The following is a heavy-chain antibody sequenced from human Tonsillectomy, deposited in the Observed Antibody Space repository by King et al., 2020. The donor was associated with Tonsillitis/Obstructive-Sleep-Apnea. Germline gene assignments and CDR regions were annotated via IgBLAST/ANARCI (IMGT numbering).Heavy chain of an antibody. V-gene: IGHV3-7*04. CDR2: IKQEGSEK. CDR1: GFTFSNYW. Sequence: VQLVESGGGLVQPGGSLRLSCEAAGFTFSNYWMSGFRQAPGKRVERLANIKQEGSEKYKVDSVKGRFTISRENAKNALYLQMNSLRAEDTAVYYCARDPVAAIYYYYMDVWGKGTTVTVSS. CDR3: ARDPVAAIYYYYMDV. J-gene: IGHJ6*03. D-gene: IGHD2-15*01.